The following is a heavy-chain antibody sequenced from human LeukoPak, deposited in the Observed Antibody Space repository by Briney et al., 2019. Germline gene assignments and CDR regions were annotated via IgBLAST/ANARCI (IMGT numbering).Heavy chain of an antibody. CDR1: GYTFTSYG. CDR3: ATDLGEQQLVQRRDY. V-gene: IGHV1-18*01. CDR2: ISAYNGNT. D-gene: IGHD6-13*01. Sequence: GASVKVSCKASGYTFTSYGISWVRQAPGQGLEWMGWISAYNGNTNYAQKLQGRVTMTTDTSTSTAYMELRSLRSDDTAVYYCATDLGEQQLVQRRDYWGQGTLVTVSS. J-gene: IGHJ4*02.